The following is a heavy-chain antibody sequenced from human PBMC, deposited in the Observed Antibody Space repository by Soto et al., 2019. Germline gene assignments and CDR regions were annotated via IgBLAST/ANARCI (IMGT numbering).Heavy chain of an antibody. CDR1: GGSISSDY. CDR3: ARHTGYSSGWYYFDY. Sequence: TSETLSLTCTVSGGSISSDYWSWIRQPPGKGLEWIGYIYYSGSTNYNPSLKSRVTISVDTSKNQFSLKLSSVTAADTAVYYCARHTGYSSGWYYFDYWGQGTLVTVSS. D-gene: IGHD6-19*01. CDR2: IYYSGST. J-gene: IGHJ4*02. V-gene: IGHV4-59*08.